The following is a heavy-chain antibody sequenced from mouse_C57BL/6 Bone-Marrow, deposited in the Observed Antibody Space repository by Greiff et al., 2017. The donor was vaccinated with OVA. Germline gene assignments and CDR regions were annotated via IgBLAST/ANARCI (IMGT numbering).Heavy chain of an antibody. CDR3: AFTTVVEENYFDY. CDR2: INPSNGGT. D-gene: IGHD1-1*01. J-gene: IGHJ2*01. Sequence: VQLQQSGTELVKPGASVKLSCKASGYTFTSYWMHWVKQRPGQGLEWIGNINPSNGGTNYNEKFKSKGTLTVDKSSSTAYMQLSSLTSEDSAVYYCAFTTVVEENYFDYWGQGTTLTVSS. CDR1: GYTFTSYW. V-gene: IGHV1-53*01.